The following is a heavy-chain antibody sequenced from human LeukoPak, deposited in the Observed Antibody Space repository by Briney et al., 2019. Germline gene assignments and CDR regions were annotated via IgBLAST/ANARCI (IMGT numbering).Heavy chain of an antibody. J-gene: IGHJ4*02. V-gene: IGHV2-70*11. CDR1: GFSLSTIGMC. Sequence: SGPVLVKPTETLTLTCTFSGFSLSTIGMCVSWIRQPPGKALEWLARIDWDDDKYYSTSLKTRLTISKDTSRNQVVLTLTNMDLVDTATYYCARILSSQQMIDYWGQGTLVTVSS. CDR2: IDWDDDK. D-gene: IGHD6-13*01. CDR3: ARILSSQQMIDY.